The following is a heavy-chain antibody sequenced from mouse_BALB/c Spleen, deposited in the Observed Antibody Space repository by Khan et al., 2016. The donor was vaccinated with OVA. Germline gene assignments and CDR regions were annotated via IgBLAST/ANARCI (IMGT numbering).Heavy chain of an antibody. J-gene: IGHJ3*01. V-gene: IGHV1-7*01. CDR2: INPSTGYT. CDR1: GYTFTNYW. CDR3: VNHGSSSAWFSY. D-gene: IGHD1-1*01. Sequence: QIQLVQSGAELAKPGASVKMSCRASGYTFTNYWMHWVKQRPGQGLEWIGYINPSTGYTEYNQKFKDKATLTADKSSSTAYMQLSSLTSEDSAVDYCVNHGSSSAWFSYWGQGTLVTVSA.